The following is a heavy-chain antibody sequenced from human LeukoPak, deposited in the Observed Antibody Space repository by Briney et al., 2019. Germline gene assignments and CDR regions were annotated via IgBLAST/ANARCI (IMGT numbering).Heavy chain of an antibody. D-gene: IGHD6-13*01. Sequence: SETLSLTCTVTGGPISSSSYYWGWIRQPLGKGLEWIGSIYYSGSTYYNPSLKSRVTISVDTSKNQFSLKLSSVTAADTAVYYCARLDGSIIAAPDYWGQGTLVTVSS. CDR1: GGPISSSSYY. V-gene: IGHV4-39*07. J-gene: IGHJ4*02. CDR3: ARLDGSIIAAPDY. CDR2: IYYSGST.